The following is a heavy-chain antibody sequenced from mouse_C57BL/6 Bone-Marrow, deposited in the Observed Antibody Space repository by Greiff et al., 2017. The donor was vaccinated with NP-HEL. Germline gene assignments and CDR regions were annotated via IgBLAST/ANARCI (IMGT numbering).Heavy chain of an antibody. V-gene: IGHV5-9*01. CDR3: ARRSLPIDY. CDR1: GFTFSSYT. CDR2: ISGGGGNT. J-gene: IGHJ2*01. D-gene: IGHD6-1*01. Sequence: EVKLQESGGGLVKPGGSLKLSCAASGFTFSSYTMSWVRQTPEQRLEWVATISGGGGNTYYPDSVKGRFTISRDNAKNTLYLQMSSLRSEDTALYYCARRSLPIDYWGQGTTLTVSS.